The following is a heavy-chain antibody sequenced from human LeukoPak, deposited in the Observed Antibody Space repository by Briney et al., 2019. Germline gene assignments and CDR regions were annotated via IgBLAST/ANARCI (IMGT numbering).Heavy chain of an antibody. CDR3: ATTYYGGNSYWYFGL. Sequence: PSETLSLTCAVYGGSFSGFFWTWIRQPPGKGLEWIGEINHSGSTNYNPSLKSRVTISVDTSKNQFSLKLSSVTAADTAVYYCATTYYGGNSYWYFGLWGRGTLVTVSS. CDR2: INHSGST. J-gene: IGHJ2*01. V-gene: IGHV4-34*01. D-gene: IGHD4-23*01. CDR1: GGSFSGFF.